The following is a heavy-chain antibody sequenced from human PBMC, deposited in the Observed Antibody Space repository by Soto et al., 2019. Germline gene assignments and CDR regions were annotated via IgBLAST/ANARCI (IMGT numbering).Heavy chain of an antibody. CDR3: ARDRKGYCSSTSCYLFDC. CDR1: GFTFSSYA. V-gene: IGHV3-30-3*01. Sequence: QVQLVESGGGVVQPGRSLRLSCAASGFTFSSYAMHWVRQAPGKGLEWVAVISYDGSNKYYADSVKGRFTISRDNSKNTLYLQMNSLRAEDTAVYYCARDRKGYCSSTSCYLFDCWGQGTLVTVSS. CDR2: ISYDGSNK. D-gene: IGHD2-2*01. J-gene: IGHJ4*02.